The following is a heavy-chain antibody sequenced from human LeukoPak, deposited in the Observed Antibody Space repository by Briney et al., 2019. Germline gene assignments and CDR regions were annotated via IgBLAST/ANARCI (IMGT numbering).Heavy chain of an antibody. CDR1: GFTFSTYS. V-gene: IGHV3-48*02. CDR3: ARDYMAAFDI. CDR2: ITSGSSII. Sequence: GGSLRLSCAASGFTFSTYSMTWVRQAPGKGLEWVSYITSGSSIIYYADSVKGRFTVSRDNAKNSLYLQMNSLGDEDTAVYYCARDYMAAFDIWSQGTMVSVSS. D-gene: IGHD3-10*01. J-gene: IGHJ3*02.